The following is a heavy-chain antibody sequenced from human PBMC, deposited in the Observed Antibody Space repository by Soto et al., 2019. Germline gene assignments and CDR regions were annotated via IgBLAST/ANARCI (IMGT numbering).Heavy chain of an antibody. Sequence: ASVKVSCKASGYTFTSYYMHWVRQAPGQGLEWMGIINPSGGSTSYAQKFQGRVTMTRDTSTSTVYMELSSLRSEDTAVYYCARGVADIVVVPAAKGGVALDIWGQGTMVTVSS. CDR3: ARGVADIVVVPAAKGGVALDI. J-gene: IGHJ3*02. D-gene: IGHD2-2*01. CDR2: INPSGGST. CDR1: GYTFTSYY. V-gene: IGHV1-46*03.